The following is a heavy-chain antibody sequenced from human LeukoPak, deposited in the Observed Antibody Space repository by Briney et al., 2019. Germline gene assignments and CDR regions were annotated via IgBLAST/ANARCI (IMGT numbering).Heavy chain of an antibody. CDR1: GFTFSSYS. V-gene: IGHV4-38-2*02. J-gene: IGHJ4*02. CDR3: ARDGGEARAPRPFAY. D-gene: IGHD2-15*01. Sequence: PGGSLRLSCAASGFTFSSYSMNWVRQPPGKGLEWIGSIYYSGSTYYNPSLKSRVTISVDTSKNKFSLKLMSVTAADTAVYYCARDGGEARAPRPFAYWGRGSLVTVSS. CDR2: IYYSGST.